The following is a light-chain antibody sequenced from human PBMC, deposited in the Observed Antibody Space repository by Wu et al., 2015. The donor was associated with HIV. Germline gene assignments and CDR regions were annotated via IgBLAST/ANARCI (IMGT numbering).Light chain of an antibody. CDR2: DAS. Sequence: PGERAPSPAGPVRXLATTLSLRSKKNPRARLPRLLIYDASNTAIGIPARFSGTGSGTDFTLTISSLEPEDFAVYYCQQRANWPLTFGGGTTVEI. CDR1: RXLATT. CDR3: QQRANWPLT. J-gene: IGKJ4*01. V-gene: IGKV3-11*01.